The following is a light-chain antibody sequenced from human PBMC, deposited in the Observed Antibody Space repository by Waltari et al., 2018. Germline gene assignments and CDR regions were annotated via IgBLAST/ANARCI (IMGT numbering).Light chain of an antibody. CDR2: DAS. V-gene: IGKV1-33*01. J-gene: IGKJ5*01. CDR1: QDISNY. CDR3: QQYDNLSIT. Sequence: DIQMTQSPSSLSASVVDRVTIPCQASQDISNYLNWYQQKPGKAPKLLIYDASNLETGGPSRFSGSGSGTDFTFAISSLQPEDIATYYCQQYDNLSITFGQGTRLEIK.